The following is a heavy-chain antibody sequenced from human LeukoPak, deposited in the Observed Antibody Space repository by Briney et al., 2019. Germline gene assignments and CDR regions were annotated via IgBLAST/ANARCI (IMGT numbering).Heavy chain of an antibody. V-gene: IGHV4-34*01. CDR2: INHSGST. CDR1: GGSFSGYY. J-gene: IGHJ4*02. D-gene: IGHD3-22*01. CDR3: ASRYYYDSSTFDY. Sequence: ASETLSLTCAVYGGSFSGYYWSWIRQPPGKGLEWIGEINHSGSTNYNPSLKSRVTISVDTSKTQFSLKLSSVTAADTAVYYCASRYYYDSSTFDYWGQGTLVTVSS.